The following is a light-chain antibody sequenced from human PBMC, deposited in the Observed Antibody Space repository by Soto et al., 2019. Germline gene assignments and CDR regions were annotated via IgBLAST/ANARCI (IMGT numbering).Light chain of an antibody. J-gene: IGKJ2*01. CDR1: QSVLYSSNNKNY. Sequence: DIVMTQSPDSLAVSLGERATINCKSSQSVLYSSNNKNYLAWYQQRPGQPPKLLIYWASNRDSGVPDRFSGSGSGTDFPLTLTSLQAEDVAVYYCQQYESTPPTFGQGTKLEIK. V-gene: IGKV4-1*01. CDR2: WAS. CDR3: QQYESTPPT.